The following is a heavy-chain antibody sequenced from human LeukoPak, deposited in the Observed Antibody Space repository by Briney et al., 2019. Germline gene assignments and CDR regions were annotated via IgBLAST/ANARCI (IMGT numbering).Heavy chain of an antibody. J-gene: IGHJ4*02. D-gene: IGHD6-19*01. Sequence: GGSLRLPCAASGFTFSNAWMNWVRQAPGKGQEWVGRIKSKTDGGTTDYAAPVKGRFTISRDNSKNMLYLQMNSLSAEDTAVYYCARGPGYSSGWYVLSVDYWGQGTLVTVSS. CDR3: ARGPGYSSGWYVLSVDY. V-gene: IGHV3-15*07. CDR2: IKSKTDGGTT. CDR1: GFTFSNAW.